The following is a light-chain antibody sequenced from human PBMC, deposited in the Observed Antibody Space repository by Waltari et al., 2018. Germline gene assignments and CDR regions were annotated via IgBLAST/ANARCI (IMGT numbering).Light chain of an antibody. CDR1: SGHSTNV. CDR2: VNSDGSH. V-gene: IGLV4-69*01. Sequence: QLVLTQSPSASASLGASVKLTCTLSSGHSTNVIAWLQKRPEKGPRYLMKVNSDGSHNKVDEIPDRFSGSSSWAERYLTISSLQSEDEADYYCQTGGHGTWVFGGGTKLTVL. CDR3: QTGGHGTWV. J-gene: IGLJ3*02.